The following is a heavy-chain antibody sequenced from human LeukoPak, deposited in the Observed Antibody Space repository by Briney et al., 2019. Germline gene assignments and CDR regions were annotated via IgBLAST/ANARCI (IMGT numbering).Heavy chain of an antibody. V-gene: IGHV4-31*03. CDR3: ARKVAGSGNYDY. CDR1: GGSISSGGYY. Sequence: PSQTLSLTCTVSGGSISSGGYYWSWIRQHPGKGLEWIGYIYYSGSTYYNPSLKSRVTISVDTSKNQFSLKLSSVTAADTAMYYCARKVAGSGNYDYWGQGTLVTVSS. D-gene: IGHD3-22*01. J-gene: IGHJ4*02. CDR2: IYYSGST.